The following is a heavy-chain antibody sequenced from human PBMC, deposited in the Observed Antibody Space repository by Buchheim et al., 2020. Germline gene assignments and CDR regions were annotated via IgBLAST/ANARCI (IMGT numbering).Heavy chain of an antibody. CDR1: GGSITYSSSF. CDR2: IYYSGST. D-gene: IGHD1-1*01. CDR3: ARRGPSDLEPDY. V-gene: IGHV4-39*01. J-gene: IGHJ4*02. Sequence: QLQLQESGPGLVKPSETLSLTCAVSGGSITYSSSFWAWIRQPPGKGLEWIGTIYYSGSTYHNPSLKSRVTISVDTAKNQLSLRLTSVTAADTAVYYCARRGPSDLEPDYWGQGTL.